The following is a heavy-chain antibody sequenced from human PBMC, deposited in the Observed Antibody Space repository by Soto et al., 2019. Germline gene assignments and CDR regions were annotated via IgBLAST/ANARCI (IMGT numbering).Heavy chain of an antibody. CDR1: GGSISSYY. Sequence: SETLSLTCTVSGGSISSYYWSWIRQPPGKGLEWIGYIYYSGSTNYNPSLKSRVTISVDTSKNQFSLKLSSVTAADTAVYYCARDAGALDAFDIWGQGTMVTVSS. J-gene: IGHJ3*02. V-gene: IGHV4-59*01. CDR3: ARDAGALDAFDI. CDR2: IYYSGST. D-gene: IGHD1-26*01.